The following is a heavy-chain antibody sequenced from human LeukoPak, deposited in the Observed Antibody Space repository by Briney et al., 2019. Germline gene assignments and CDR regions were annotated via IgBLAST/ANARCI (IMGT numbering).Heavy chain of an antibody. V-gene: IGHV3-21*01. CDR2: ISSSSSYI. CDR3: ARDHDTHAFDI. Sequence: KPGGSLRLSCAASGFTFSSYSMNWVRQAPGKGLEWVSSISSSSSYIYYADSVKGRFTISRDNAKDSLYLQMNSLRAEDTAVYYCARDHDTHAFDIWGQGTMVTVSS. D-gene: IGHD3-22*01. CDR1: GFTFSSYS. J-gene: IGHJ3*02.